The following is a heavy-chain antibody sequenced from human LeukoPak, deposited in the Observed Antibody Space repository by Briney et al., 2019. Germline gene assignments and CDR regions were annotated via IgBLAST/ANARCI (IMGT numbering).Heavy chain of an antibody. CDR3: ARELTTVTNDAFDI. V-gene: IGHV1-69*06. D-gene: IGHD4-17*01. CDR1: GGTFSSYA. J-gene: IGHJ3*02. CDR2: IIPIFGTA. Sequence: SVKVSCKASGGTFSSYAISWVRQAPGQGLEWMGGIIPIFGTANYAQKFQGRVTITADKSTSTAYMELSSLRSEDTAVYYCARELTTVTNDAFDIWGQGTMVTVSS.